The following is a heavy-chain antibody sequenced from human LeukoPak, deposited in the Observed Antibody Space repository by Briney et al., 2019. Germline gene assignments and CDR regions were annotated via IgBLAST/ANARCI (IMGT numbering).Heavy chain of an antibody. CDR1: GGSISSYY. Sequence: SETLSLTCTVSGGSISSYYWSWIRQPPGKGLEWIGNIYYSGSTYYNPSLKSRVTMSLDTSKNQFSLKLSSVTAADTAVYYCASRLWFGELSLVYFDYWGQGTLVTVS. CDR3: ASRLWFGELSLVYFDY. CDR2: IYYSGST. V-gene: IGHV4-59*04. D-gene: IGHD3-10*01. J-gene: IGHJ4*02.